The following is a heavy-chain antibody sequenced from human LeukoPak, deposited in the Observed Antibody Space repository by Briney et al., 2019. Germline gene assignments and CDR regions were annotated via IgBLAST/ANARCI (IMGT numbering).Heavy chain of an antibody. CDR3: ARGVSGTGPDI. CDR1: GFTFSNYW. D-gene: IGHD5/OR15-5a*01. J-gene: IGHJ3*02. Sequence: GGSLRLSCAASGFTFSNYWTHWVRQAPGKGLVWISRINTDGSSTDYADSVKGRFTISRDNAKNTLYLQMNSLRAEDTAVYFCARGVSGTGPDIWGLGTMVTVSS. CDR2: INTDGSST. V-gene: IGHV3-74*01.